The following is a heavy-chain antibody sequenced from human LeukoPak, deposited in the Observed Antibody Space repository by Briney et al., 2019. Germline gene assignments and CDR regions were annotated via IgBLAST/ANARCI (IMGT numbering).Heavy chain of an antibody. J-gene: IGHJ4*02. CDR1: GGSISGYH. CDR3: ARLASSGWSHCDY. V-gene: IGHV4-59*08. Sequence: PSETLSLTCTVSGGSISGYHWSWIRQPPGKGPEWIGYIYYSGSTNYNPSLKSRVIISVDTSKNQFSLKMNSVTAADTAVYYCARLASSGWSHCDYWGQGTLVTVSS. D-gene: IGHD6-19*01. CDR2: IYYSGST.